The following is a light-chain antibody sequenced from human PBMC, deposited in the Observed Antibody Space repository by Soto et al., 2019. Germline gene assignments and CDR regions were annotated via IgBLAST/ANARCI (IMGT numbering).Light chain of an antibody. CDR2: EVS. J-gene: IGLJ3*02. V-gene: IGLV2-14*01. Sequence: QSALTQPASVSGSPGQSITISCTGTSSDVGSYNYVSWYQQYPGKAPKLIIYEVSNRPSGVSNRFSGSKSGNTASLTISGLQAEDEADYYCSSFTSSTSTLGVFGGGTKLTVL. CDR3: SSFTSSTSTLGV. CDR1: SSDVGSYNY.